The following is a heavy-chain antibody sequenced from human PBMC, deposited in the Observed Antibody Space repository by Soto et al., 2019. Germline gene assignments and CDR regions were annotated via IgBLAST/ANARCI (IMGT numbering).Heavy chain of an antibody. V-gene: IGHV4-34*01. D-gene: IGHD2-2*01. CDR2: INHSGST. Sequence: SETLSLTCAVYGGSFSGYYWSWIRQPPGKGLEWIGEINHSGSTNYNPSLKSRVTISVDTSKNQFSLKLSSVTAADTAVYYCARILEYFISSYCHDGIDVWGQGTTVTVSS. CDR1: GGSFSGYY. J-gene: IGHJ6*02. CDR3: ARILEYFISSYCHDGIDV.